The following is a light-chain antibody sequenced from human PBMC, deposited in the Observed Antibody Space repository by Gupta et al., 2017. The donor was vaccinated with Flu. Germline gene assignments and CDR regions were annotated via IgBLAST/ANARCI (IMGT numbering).Light chain of an antibody. CDR2: END. CDR1: SSNIGKNY. CDR3: GTWDNSRRAWV. Sequence: KVTISCSVSSSNIGKNYVSWYQQFPGPAPKLLIYENDKRPSEIPDRFSGSKSDSSATLDIIGLQTGDEAEFYCGTWDNSRRAWVFGGGTTLTVL. J-gene: IGLJ3*02. V-gene: IGLV1-51*02.